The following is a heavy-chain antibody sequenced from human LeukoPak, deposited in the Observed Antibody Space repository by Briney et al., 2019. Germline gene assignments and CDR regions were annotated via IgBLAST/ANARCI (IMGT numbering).Heavy chain of an antibody. V-gene: IGHV3-23*01. CDR3: AKDLDIVATITGN. CDR2: VGGSGGST. Sequence: PGGSLRLSCAASGFTFSSYAMSWVRQAPGKGLEWVSGVGGSGGSTYYADSVKGRFTISRDNSKNTLYPQMNSLRAEDTAVYYCAKDLDIVATITGNWGQGTLVTVSS. J-gene: IGHJ4*02. CDR1: GFTFSSYA. D-gene: IGHD5-12*01.